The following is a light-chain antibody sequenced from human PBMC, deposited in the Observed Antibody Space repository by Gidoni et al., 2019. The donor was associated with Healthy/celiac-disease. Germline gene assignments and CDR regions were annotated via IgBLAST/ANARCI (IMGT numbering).Light chain of an antibody. CDR3: AAGEDSLSALYV. J-gene: IGLJ1*01. CDR2: SNN. V-gene: IGLV1-47*02. CDR1: ISNIGSNY. Sequence: SVLPQPPSASVPPGPRVTISCSGSISNIGSNYVYWYQQLPGTAPKLLISSNNQRPSGVPDRFSGSKSGTSASRAISGLRAEDEADYYCAAGEDSLSALYVFGTGTKVTVL.